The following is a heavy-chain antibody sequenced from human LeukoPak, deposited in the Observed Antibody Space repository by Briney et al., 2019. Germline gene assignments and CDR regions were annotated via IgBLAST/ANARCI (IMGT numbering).Heavy chain of an antibody. J-gene: IGHJ4*02. CDR3: ARDKITGASTNDY. V-gene: IGHV3-7*01. CDR2: INQDGSER. CDR1: GFSFSNYW. Sequence: GSLRLSCAASGFSFSNYWMSWVRQAPGMGLEWVAIINQDGSERYYVDSVKGRFTVSRDSAKDSLYLQMNSLRVEDTAVYYCARDKITGASTNDYWGQGTLVTVSS. D-gene: IGHD1-14*01.